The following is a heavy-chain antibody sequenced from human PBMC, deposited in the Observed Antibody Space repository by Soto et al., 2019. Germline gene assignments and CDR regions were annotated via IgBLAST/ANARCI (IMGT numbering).Heavy chain of an antibody. Sequence: GGSLRLSCAASGFTFSSYAMSWVRQAPGKGLEWVSAISGSGGSTYYADSVKGRFTISRDKSKNTLYLQMNSLRAEDTGVYDCARYYDSSGYAFDNWGQGTMVTVSS. CDR1: GFTFSSYA. V-gene: IGHV3-23*01. J-gene: IGHJ3*02. CDR2: ISGSGGST. D-gene: IGHD3-22*01. CDR3: ARYYDSSGYAFDN.